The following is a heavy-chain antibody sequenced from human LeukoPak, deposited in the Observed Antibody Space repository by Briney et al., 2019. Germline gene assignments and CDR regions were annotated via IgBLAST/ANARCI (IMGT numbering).Heavy chain of an antibody. CDR1: GYTFTSYG. CDR2: ISAYNGNT. J-gene: IGHJ4*02. D-gene: IGHD3-22*01. V-gene: IGHV1-18*01. CDR3: ALTYYYDSSGYPLAY. Sequence: ASVKVSCKASGYTFTSYGISWVRQAPGQGLEWMGWISAYNGNTNYAQKLQGRVTMTTDTSTSTAYMELRSLRSDDTAVYYCALTYYYDSSGYPLAYWGQGTLVTVSS.